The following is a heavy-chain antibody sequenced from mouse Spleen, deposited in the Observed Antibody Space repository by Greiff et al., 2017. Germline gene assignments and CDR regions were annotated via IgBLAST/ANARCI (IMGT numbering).Heavy chain of an antibody. J-gene: IGHJ4*01. CDR1: GFTFSSYG. CDR3: AREGPPLDY. V-gene: IGHV5-6*02. D-gene: IGHD6-1*01. CDR2: ISSGGSYT. Sequence: DVKLVESGGDLVKPGGSLKLSCAASGFTFSSYGMSWVRQTPDKRLEWVATISSGGSYTYYPDSVKGRFTISRDNAKNTLYLQMSSLKSEDTAMYYCAREGPPLDYWGQGTSVTVSS.